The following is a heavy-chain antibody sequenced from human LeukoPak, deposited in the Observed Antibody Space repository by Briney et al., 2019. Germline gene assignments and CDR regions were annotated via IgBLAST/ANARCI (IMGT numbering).Heavy chain of an antibody. CDR3: ARDVLYGMNV. Sequence: PGGSLRLSCAASGFIFSDYSMNWVRQAPRKGLKWVESITRSSSDIDYVDSVKGRFTTSRDSAKNSLYLQMHRLRAEGTAVYYCARDVLYGMNVGGQGTTVTVSS. CDR1: GFIFSDYS. CDR2: ITRSSSDI. J-gene: IGHJ6*01. D-gene: IGHD2-8*02. V-gene: IGHV3-21*01.